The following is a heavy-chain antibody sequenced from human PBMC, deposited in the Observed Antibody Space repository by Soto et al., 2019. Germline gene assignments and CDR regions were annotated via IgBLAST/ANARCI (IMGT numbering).Heavy chain of an antibody. CDR3: ARGSSSWYVSFDY. D-gene: IGHD6-13*01. Sequence: GGSQRLSCAASGFTFSSNWMHWVRQAPGKGLVWVSRINSDGSITSYADSVKGQFTISRDNAKNTLYLQMNSLRAEDTAVYYCARGSSSWYVSFDYWGQGTLVTVSS. V-gene: IGHV3-74*01. CDR2: INSDGSIT. CDR1: GFTFSSNW. J-gene: IGHJ4*02.